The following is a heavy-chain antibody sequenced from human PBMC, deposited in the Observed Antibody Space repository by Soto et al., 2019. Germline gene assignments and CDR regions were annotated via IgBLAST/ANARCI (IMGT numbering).Heavy chain of an antibody. CDR3: ATVYFDILMGYYPHPGGFDS. CDR1: GRSISSSSYY. V-gene: IGHV4-39*02. CDR2: ILYGGTT. Sequence: SETLSLTCTVSGRSISSSSYYWGWIRQQPGKGREGIGRILYGGTTFNTPSHKRRVNISVETTKTHFSVKLSSVPAPHTAVFYCATVYFDILMGYYPHPGGFDSWGQGILVTVSS. D-gene: IGHD3-9*01. J-gene: IGHJ4*02.